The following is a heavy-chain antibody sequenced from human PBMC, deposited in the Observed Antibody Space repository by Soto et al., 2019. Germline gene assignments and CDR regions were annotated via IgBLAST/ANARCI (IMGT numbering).Heavy chain of an antibody. V-gene: IGHV3-11*05. CDR1: GLSFGDSY. CDR2: ISGGSSYT. CDR3: AKTRVADSGYYFDH. Sequence: QVQLVESGGGLVKPGGSLRLSCAASGLSFGDSYMSWIRQSAGKGLEWLSYISGGSSYTKYAESVKGRFTISRDNARRSLFLQVNALRADDTAIYYCAKTRVADSGYYFDHWGQGTMVTVSS. J-gene: IGHJ4*02. D-gene: IGHD3-10*01.